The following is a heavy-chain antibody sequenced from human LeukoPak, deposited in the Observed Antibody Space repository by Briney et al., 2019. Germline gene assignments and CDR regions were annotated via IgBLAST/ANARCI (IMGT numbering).Heavy chain of an antibody. V-gene: IGHV4-59*11. D-gene: IGHD3-16*01. CDR2: IYYSGST. CDR3: ARGDDYVPFDY. J-gene: IGHJ4*02. Sequence: SETLSLTCTVSGGSISSHYWSWIRQPPGKGLEWIGYIYYSGSTNYNPSLKSRVTISVDTSKNQFSLKLRSVAAADTAGYYCARGDDYVPFDYWGQGTLVTVSS. CDR1: GGSISSHY.